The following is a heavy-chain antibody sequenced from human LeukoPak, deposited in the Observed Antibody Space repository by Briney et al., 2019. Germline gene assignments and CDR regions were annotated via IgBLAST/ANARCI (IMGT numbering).Heavy chain of an antibody. D-gene: IGHD1-14*01. CDR2: YYGGRT. Sequence: SETLSLTCTVSGDSISRYYWSWIRQSPGKGLEWIGYYGGRTTYNPSLKSRVTMSVDTSKNQFSLKLTSVTAADTAVYYCARYDHAPSYYYYYMDVWGKGTTVTAPS. V-gene: IGHV4-59*01. J-gene: IGHJ6*03. CDR1: GDSISRYY. CDR3: ARYDHAPSYYYYYMDV.